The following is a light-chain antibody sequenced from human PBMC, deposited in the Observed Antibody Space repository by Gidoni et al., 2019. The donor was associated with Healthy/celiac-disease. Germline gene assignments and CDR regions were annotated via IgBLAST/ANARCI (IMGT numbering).Light chain of an antibody. CDR1: QSVSSSY. V-gene: IGKV3-20*01. Sequence: EIVLTQSQGTLSLSPGERATLSCRASQSVSSSYLAWYQQKPGQAPRLLISGASSRATDFTLTISRLEPEDFAVYYCQQYGSSPGFTFXPXTKVDIK. CDR2: GAS. CDR3: QQYGSSPGFT. J-gene: IGKJ3*01.